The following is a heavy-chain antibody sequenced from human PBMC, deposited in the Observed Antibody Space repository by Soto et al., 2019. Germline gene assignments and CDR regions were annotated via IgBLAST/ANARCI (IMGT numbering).Heavy chain of an antibody. CDR1: GYTFTSYG. CDR3: ARDTVYCSGGSCYSGLFDY. D-gene: IGHD2-15*01. CDR2: ISAYNGNT. J-gene: IGHJ4*02. V-gene: IGHV1-18*01. Sequence: ASVKVSCKASGYTFTSYGISWVRQAPGQGLEWMGWISAYNGNTNYAQKLQGRVTMTTDTSTSTAYMELRSLRSDDTAVYYCARDTVYCSGGSCYSGLFDYWGQGTLVTV.